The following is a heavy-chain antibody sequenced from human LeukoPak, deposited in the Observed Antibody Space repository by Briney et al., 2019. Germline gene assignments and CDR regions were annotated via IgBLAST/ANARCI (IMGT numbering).Heavy chain of an antibody. D-gene: IGHD3-3*01. J-gene: IGHJ4*02. CDR3: ASRRSGTYAY. CDR2: MNQDGSER. CDR1: GLTFSSYW. Sequence: GGSLRLSCAASGLTFSSYWMSWVRQAPGKGLEWVANMNQDGSERYYVDSVKGRFTISRDNAKNSLYLQMSSLRAEDTAVYYCASRRSGTYAYWGQGTLVTVSS. V-gene: IGHV3-7*01.